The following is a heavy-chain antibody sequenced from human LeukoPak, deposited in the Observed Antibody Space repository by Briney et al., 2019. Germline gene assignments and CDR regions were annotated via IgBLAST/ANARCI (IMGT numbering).Heavy chain of an antibody. J-gene: IGHJ6*03. Sequence: SGGSLRLSCAASGFTFSDYYMSWVRQAPGKGLEWVSVIYSGGSTYYADSVKGRFTISRDNSKNTLYLQMNSLRAEDTAVYYCARETNYYYYYMDVWGKGTTVTVSS. CDR2: IYSGGST. V-gene: IGHV3-66*02. D-gene: IGHD1-1*01. CDR3: ARETNYYYYYMDV. CDR1: GFTFSDYY.